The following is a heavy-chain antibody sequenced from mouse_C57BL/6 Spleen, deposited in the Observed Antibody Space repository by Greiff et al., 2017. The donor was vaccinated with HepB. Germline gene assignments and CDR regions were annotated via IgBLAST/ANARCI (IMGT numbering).Heavy chain of an antibody. D-gene: IGHD1-1*01. CDR2: INPGSGGT. J-gene: IGHJ3*01. CDR3: AREAITTRGFAY. V-gene: IGHV1-54*01. CDR1: GYAFTNYL. Sequence: VQLQQSGAELVRPGTSVKVSCKASGYAFTNYLIEWVKQRPGQGLEWIGVINPGSGGTNYNEKFKGKATLTADKSSSTAYMQLSSLTSEDSAVYFCAREAITTRGFAYWGQGTLVTVSA.